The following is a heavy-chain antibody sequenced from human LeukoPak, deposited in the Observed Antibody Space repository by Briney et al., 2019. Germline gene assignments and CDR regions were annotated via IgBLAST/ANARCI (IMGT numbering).Heavy chain of an antibody. D-gene: IGHD4-17*01. Sequence: PSETLSLTCTVSDDSISNYYWGWIRQPPGKGLEWIGSIYHSGSTYYNPSLKSRVTISVDTSKNQFSLKLSSVTAADTAVYYCARDGMTTVTTHAFDIWGQGTMVTVSS. J-gene: IGHJ3*02. CDR1: DDSISNYY. V-gene: IGHV4-38-2*02. CDR2: IYHSGST. CDR3: ARDGMTTVTTHAFDI.